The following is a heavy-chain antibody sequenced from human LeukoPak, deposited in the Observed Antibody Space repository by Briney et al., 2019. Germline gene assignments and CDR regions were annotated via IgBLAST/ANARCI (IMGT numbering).Heavy chain of an antibody. CDR3: AKGLGTSGYHDY. CDR1: GFPFSNYA. CDR2: ISDSGDRT. Sequence: GGSLRLSCAASGFPFSNYAMTWVRQAPGKGLERVSGISDSGDRTYYADSVKGRFTISRDNSKNMLYLQMNSLRVGDTALYYCAKGLGTSGYHDYWGQGTLVTVSS. J-gene: IGHJ4*02. V-gene: IGHV3-23*01. D-gene: IGHD3-22*01.